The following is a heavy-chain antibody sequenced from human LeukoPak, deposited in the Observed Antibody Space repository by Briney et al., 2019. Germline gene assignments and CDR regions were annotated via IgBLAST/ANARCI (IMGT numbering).Heavy chain of an antibody. CDR3: AKDPPSYSWNYIKYFDS. V-gene: IGHV3-23*01. CDR1: GFTFSSYG. D-gene: IGHD1-1*01. CDR2: IVASGDRT. J-gene: IGHJ4*02. Sequence: GGTLRLSCAASGFTFSSYGMSWVRQAPGKGLEWVSGIVASGDRTYYAESVKGRFTISRDNSKNTVHLQMTTLRVDDTAVYYCAKDPPSYSWNYIKYFDSWGQGTLVTVSS.